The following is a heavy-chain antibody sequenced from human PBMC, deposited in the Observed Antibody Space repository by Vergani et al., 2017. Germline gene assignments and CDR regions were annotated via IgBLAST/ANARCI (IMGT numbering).Heavy chain of an antibody. Sequence: EVQLVESGGGLVQPGGSLRLSCVGSGFTFSSNWMHWVRQVPGQGLEWVSRINSDGSSISYADSVKGRFTISRDNAKNTMYLQMNSLTAEDTAVYYCGRELGIPWGQGTLVTVSS. CDR2: INSDGSSI. D-gene: IGHD3-16*01. J-gene: IGHJ5*02. CDR1: GFTFSSNW. V-gene: IGHV3-74*01. CDR3: GRELGIP.